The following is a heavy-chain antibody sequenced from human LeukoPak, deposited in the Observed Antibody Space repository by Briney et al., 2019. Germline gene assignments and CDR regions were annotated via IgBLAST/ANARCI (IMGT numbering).Heavy chain of an antibody. Sequence: GGSLRLSCAASGFTVSSNYVSWVRQAPGEGLEWVSVIYSGGSTYYADSVKGRFTISRDNSKNTLYLQMNSLRAEDTAVYYCARENYYYDSSGYYYIYYMDVWGKGTTVTVSS. CDR3: ARENYYYDSSGYYYIYYMDV. J-gene: IGHJ6*03. V-gene: IGHV3-53*01. D-gene: IGHD3-22*01. CDR1: GFTVSSNY. CDR2: IYSGGST.